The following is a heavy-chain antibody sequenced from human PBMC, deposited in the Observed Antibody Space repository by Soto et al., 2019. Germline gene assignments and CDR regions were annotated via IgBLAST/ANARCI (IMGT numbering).Heavy chain of an antibody. J-gene: IGHJ4*02. D-gene: IGHD6-13*01. V-gene: IGHV1-69*13. CDR3: ATPGYSSSWYGEGFDY. CDR1: GGTFSSYA. Sequence: VKVSCKASGGTFSSYAISWVRQAPGQGLEWMGGIIPIFGTANYAQKFQGRVTITADESTSTAYMELSSLRSEDTAVYYCATPGYSSSWYGEGFDYWGQGTLVTVSS. CDR2: IIPIFGTA.